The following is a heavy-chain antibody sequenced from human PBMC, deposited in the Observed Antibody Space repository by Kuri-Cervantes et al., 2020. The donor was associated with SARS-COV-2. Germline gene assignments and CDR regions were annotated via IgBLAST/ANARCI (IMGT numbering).Heavy chain of an antibody. D-gene: IGHD3-9*01. Sequence: SQTLSLTCAVYGGSFSGYYWSWIRQPPGKGLEWIGYIYYSGSTNYNPSLKSRVTISVDTSKNQFSLKLSSATAADTAVYYCARGLASDYWGQGTLVTVSS. CDR2: IYYSGST. CDR1: GGSFSGYY. V-gene: IGHV4-59*01. J-gene: IGHJ4*02. CDR3: ARGLASDY.